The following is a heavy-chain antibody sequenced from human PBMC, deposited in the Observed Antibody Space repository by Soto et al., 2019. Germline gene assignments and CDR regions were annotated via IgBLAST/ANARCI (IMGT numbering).Heavy chain of an antibody. CDR1: GFTFSNYA. Sequence: EVQLFESGGALVQPGGSLRLSCAASGFTFSNYAANWVRQAPGKGLEWVAGISGSGAIINYADSVKGRFPISRDNSKNTLYLQMNRLRAEDTAVYYCAKDPGSPVTVDYWGQGTLVTVSS. CDR2: ISGSGAII. J-gene: IGHJ4*02. CDR3: AKDPGSPVTVDY. D-gene: IGHD4-17*01. V-gene: IGHV3-23*01.